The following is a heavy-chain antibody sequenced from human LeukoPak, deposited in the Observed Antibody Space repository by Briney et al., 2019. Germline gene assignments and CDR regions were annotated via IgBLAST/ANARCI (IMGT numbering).Heavy chain of an antibody. D-gene: IGHD3-22*01. CDR3: ARGDSSGYYSYYFDY. Sequence: ASVKVSCKASGYNFTRNYMHWVRQAPGQGLEWMGIINPNGGSTSYAQKFQGRVTMTRDTSTSTVYMELSSLRSEDTAVYYCARGDSSGYYSYYFDYWGQGTLVTVSS. CDR1: GYNFTRNY. CDR2: INPNGGST. J-gene: IGHJ4*02. V-gene: IGHV1-46*01.